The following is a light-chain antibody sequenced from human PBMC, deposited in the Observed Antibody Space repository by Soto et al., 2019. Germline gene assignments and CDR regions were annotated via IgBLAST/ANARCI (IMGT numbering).Light chain of an antibody. CDR1: QSVGTD. CDR3: QQYNDWPPCT. Sequence: EIVMTQSPATLSVSPGERATLSCRASQSVGTDLAWYQLRPGQAPRLLIYAASTRAPDIPARFTGSGSGTEFTLTISSLQSEAFAVYYCQQYNDWPPCTFGQGTRVEIK. V-gene: IGKV3-15*01. CDR2: AAS. J-gene: IGKJ1*01.